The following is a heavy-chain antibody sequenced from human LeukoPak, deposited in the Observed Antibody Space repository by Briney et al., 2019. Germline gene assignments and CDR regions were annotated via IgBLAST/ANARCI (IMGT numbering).Heavy chain of an antibody. CDR2: ISSSSSYI. D-gene: IGHD6-19*01. J-gene: IGHJ3*02. V-gene: IGHV3-21*01. CDR3: ARVVDSGWRSDAFDI. CDR1: GFTFSRYS. Sequence: GGSLRLSCAAPGFTFSRYSMNWVRQAPGKGLEWVSSISSSSSYIYYADSLKGRFTISRDNAKNSLYLQMNSLRAEDTAVYYCARVVDSGWRSDAFDIWGQGTMITVSS.